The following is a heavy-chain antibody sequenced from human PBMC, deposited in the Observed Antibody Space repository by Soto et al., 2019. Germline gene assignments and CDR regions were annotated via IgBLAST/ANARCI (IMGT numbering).Heavy chain of an antibody. J-gene: IGHJ6*02. V-gene: IGHV1-69*13. CDR1: GGTFSSYA. CDR3: ARGLPTVVTPQYYGMDV. Sequence: VKVSCKASGGTFSSYAISWVRQAPGQGLEWMGGIIPIFGTANYAQKFQGRVTITADESTSTAYMELSSLRSEDTAVYYCARGLPTVVTPQYYGMDVWGQGTTVTSP. D-gene: IGHD4-17*01. CDR2: IIPIFGTA.